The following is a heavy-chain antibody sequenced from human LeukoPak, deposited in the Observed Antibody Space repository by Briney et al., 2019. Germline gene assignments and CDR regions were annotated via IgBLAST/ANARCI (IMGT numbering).Heavy chain of an antibody. CDR2: IYYSGST. CDR3: ARHTAMFSFDY. Sequence: PSETLSLTCTVSGGPISSSSYHWGWIRPPPGKGLEWIGSIYYSGSTYYHPSLKSRVTISVDTSKNQFSLKLSSVTAADTAVYYCARHTAMFSFDYWGQGTLVTVSS. D-gene: IGHD5-18*01. V-gene: IGHV4-39*01. CDR1: GGPISSSSYH. J-gene: IGHJ4*02.